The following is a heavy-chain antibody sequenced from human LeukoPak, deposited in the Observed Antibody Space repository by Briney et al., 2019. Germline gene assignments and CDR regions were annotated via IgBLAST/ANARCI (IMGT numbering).Heavy chain of an antibody. D-gene: IGHD6-13*01. J-gene: IGHJ5*01. CDR1: GGSISSGGYY. Sequence: SETLSLTCTVSGGSISSGGYYWSWIRQPPGKGLEWIGEINHSGSTNYNPSLKSRVTISVDTSKNQFSLKLSSVTAADTAVYYCARDSSSSWFGYWGQRTLVTVSS. V-gene: IGHV4-39*07. CDR2: INHSGST. CDR3: ARDSSSSWFGY.